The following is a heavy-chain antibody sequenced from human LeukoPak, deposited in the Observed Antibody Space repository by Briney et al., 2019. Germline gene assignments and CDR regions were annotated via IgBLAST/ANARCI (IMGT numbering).Heavy chain of an antibody. V-gene: IGHV4-38-2*02. J-gene: IGHJ4*02. D-gene: IGHD5-12*01. CDR3: ARSGSGYLRYYFDY. CDR2: IYHSGKS. Sequence: PSETLSLTCSVSGYSISSGYYWDWIRQPPGKGLEWIASIYHSGKSYYNPSLESRVTISVDTSKNQFSLKLSSVTAADTAVYYCARSGSGYLRYYFDYWGQGTLVTVPS. CDR1: GYSISSGYY.